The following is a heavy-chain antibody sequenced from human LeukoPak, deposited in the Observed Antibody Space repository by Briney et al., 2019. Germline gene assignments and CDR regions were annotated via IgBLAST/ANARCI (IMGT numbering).Heavy chain of an antibody. CDR2: IRYDGSNK. Sequence: GGSLRLSWAASGFTFSSYGMHWVRHGPGTGLEWVAFIRYDGSNKYYADSVKGRFTISRDNSKNTLYLQMNSLRAEDTAVYYCAKDPTRRGSYFDYWGQGTLVTVSS. D-gene: IGHD3-10*01. J-gene: IGHJ4*02. V-gene: IGHV3-30*02. CDR3: AKDPTRRGSYFDY. CDR1: GFTFSSYG.